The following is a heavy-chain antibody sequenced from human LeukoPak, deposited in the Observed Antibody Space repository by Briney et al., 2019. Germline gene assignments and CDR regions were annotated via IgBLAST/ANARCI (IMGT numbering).Heavy chain of an antibody. J-gene: IGHJ3*02. CDR3: ASDMVGATVAFDI. CDR2: SSSSGSYI. D-gene: IGHD1-26*01. V-gene: IGHV3-21*01. CDR1: GFTFSRYS. Sequence: GGSLRLSCAASGFTFSRYSMNWVRQAPGKGLEWVSSSSSSGSYIYYADSVKGRFTISRDNAKNSLYLQMNSLRAEDTAMYYCASDMVGATVAFDIWGQGTMVTVSS.